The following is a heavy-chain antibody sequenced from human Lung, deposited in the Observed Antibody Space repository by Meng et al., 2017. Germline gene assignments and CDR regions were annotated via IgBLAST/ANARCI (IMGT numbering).Heavy chain of an antibody. V-gene: IGHV4-34*01. CDR1: GGSLSDYY. CDR3: ARGPTTMAHDFDY. D-gene: IGHD4-11*01. CDR2: INHSGST. J-gene: IGHJ4*02. Sequence: QLQLQQWGYGLLKSSGTLSLTAVVSGGSLSDYYWTWSRQPPGKGLEWIGEINHSGSTNYNPSLESRATISVDTSQNNLSLKLSSVTAADSAVYYCARGPTTMAHDFDYWGQGTLVTVSS.